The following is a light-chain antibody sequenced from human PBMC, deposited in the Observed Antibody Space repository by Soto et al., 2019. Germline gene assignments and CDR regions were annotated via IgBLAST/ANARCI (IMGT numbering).Light chain of an antibody. CDR2: GIS. Sequence: EIVLTQSPGTLSLSTGERATLSCRASQSVISNYFSWFQQKPGQAPRLLIYGISSRATGIPDRFSGSGSGTDFTLTISGLEPEDFAVYYCHQYGSTPRTFGQGTKLEIK. V-gene: IGKV3-20*01. J-gene: IGKJ2*01. CDR3: HQYGSTPRT. CDR1: QSVISNY.